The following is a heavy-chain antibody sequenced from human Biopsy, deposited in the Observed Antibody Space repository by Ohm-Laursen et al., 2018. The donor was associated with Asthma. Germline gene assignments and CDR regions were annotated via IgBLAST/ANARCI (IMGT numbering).Heavy chain of an antibody. Sequence: SLRLSCAASGFTFRSYAMHWVRQAPGKGLEWVAVMSYEGSTEYYPDSVKGRFTISRDNSKNTVYLQMNSLRVADTAVYYCARGYGLGGDFHYWGQGILVTVSS. V-gene: IGHV3-30-3*01. D-gene: IGHD5-18*01. CDR1: GFTFRSYA. CDR3: ARGYGLGGDFHY. CDR2: MSYEGSTE. J-gene: IGHJ4*02.